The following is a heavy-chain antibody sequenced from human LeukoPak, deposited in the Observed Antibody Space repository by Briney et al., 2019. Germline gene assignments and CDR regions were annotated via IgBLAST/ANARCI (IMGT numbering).Heavy chain of an antibody. J-gene: IGHJ6*03. Sequence: SVKVSCKASGYTFTSYDINWVRQATGQGLEWMGWMNPNSGNTGYAQKFQGRVTMTRNTSISTAYMELSSLRSEDTAVYYCARGEAAAGYYYMDVWAKGPRSPSP. CDR3: ARGEAAAGYYYMDV. V-gene: IGHV1-8*01. D-gene: IGHD6-13*01. CDR1: GYTFTSYD. CDR2: MNPNSGNT.